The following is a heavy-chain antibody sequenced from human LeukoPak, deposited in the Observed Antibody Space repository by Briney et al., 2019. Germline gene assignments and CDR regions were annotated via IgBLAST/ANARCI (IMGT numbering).Heavy chain of an antibody. V-gene: IGHV4-39*07. D-gene: IGHD3-3*01. J-gene: IGHJ4*02. Sequence: SETLSLTCSVSGGSISSRSYYWGWIRQPPGKGLEWIGEINHSGSTNYNPSLKSRVTISVDTSKNQFSLKLSSVTAADTAVYYCARGRSGFLEWLTAKLTYYFDYWGQGTLVTVSS. CDR1: GGSISSRSYY. CDR2: INHSGST. CDR3: ARGRSGFLEWLTAKLTYYFDY.